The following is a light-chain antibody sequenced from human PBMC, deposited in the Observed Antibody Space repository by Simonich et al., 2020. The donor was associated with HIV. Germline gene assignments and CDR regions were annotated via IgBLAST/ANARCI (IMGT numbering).Light chain of an antibody. CDR2: DDS. V-gene: IGLV2-14*03. J-gene: IGLJ2*01. CDR1: SSDVGGYNY. Sequence: QSALTQPASVSGSPGQSITISCTGTSSDVGGYNYVSWYQQNPGKAPKLMIYDDSNRPSGVSNRFPGSKSGNTASLTISGLQAEDEADYYCSSYTSSSTLVFGGGTKLTVL. CDR3: SSYTSSSTLV.